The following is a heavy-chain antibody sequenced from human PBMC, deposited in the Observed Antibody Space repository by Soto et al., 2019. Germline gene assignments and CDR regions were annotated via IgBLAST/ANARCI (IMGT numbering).Heavy chain of an antibody. V-gene: IGHV3-23*01. Sequence: GGSLRLSCAASGFNFSSYSMSWVRQAPGEGLVCVSAISGSCGSTYYADSVKGRFTISRDNSKNTLYLQMNSLRAEDTAVYYCAKGYCSSTSCYGFDAFDIWGQGTMVTVSS. J-gene: IGHJ3*02. CDR2: ISGSCGST. CDR3: AKGYCSSTSCYGFDAFDI. CDR1: GFNFSSYS. D-gene: IGHD2-2*01.